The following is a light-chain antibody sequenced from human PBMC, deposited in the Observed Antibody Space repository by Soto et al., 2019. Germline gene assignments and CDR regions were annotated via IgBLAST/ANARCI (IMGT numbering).Light chain of an antibody. CDR2: GAS. CDR3: QQYGSSPYT. J-gene: IGKJ2*01. Sequence: EIVLTQSPGTLSLSPGERATLSCRASQSVSSSYLAWYQQKPGQAPRLLIYGASSRATGIPDRFSGSGSGTDFTLTFSRLDPEDFAVYYCQQYGSSPYTFGQGTKLEIK. CDR1: QSVSSSY. V-gene: IGKV3-20*01.